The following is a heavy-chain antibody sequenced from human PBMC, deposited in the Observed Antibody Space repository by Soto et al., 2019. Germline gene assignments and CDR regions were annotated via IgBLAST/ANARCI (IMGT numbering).Heavy chain of an antibody. CDR1: GFTFSSYG. CDR2: ISYDRTNK. Sequence: GGSLRLSCAASGFTFSSYGMHWVRQAPGKGLEWVAVISYDRTNKYHADSVKGRFTISRDNAKNSLYLQMNSLRAEDTAVYYCARDQLYYNDISGRPLNAFDVWGQGTMVTVSS. CDR3: ARDQLYYNDISGRPLNAFDV. D-gene: IGHD3-22*01. V-gene: IGHV3-30-3*01. J-gene: IGHJ3*01.